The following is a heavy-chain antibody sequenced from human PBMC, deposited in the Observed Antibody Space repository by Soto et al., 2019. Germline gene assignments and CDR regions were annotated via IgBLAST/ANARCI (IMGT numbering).Heavy chain of an antibody. CDR2: ISSSSSTI. Sequence: VGSLRLSCAASGFTFSSYSMNWVRQAPGKGLEWVSYISSSSSTIYYADSVKGRFIISRDDSTNSLYLQMSSLKTEDTAVYYCTTVTTVDYYFDYWGQGTLVTVSS. D-gene: IGHD4-17*01. V-gene: IGHV3-48*01. CDR3: TTVTTVDYYFDY. J-gene: IGHJ4*02. CDR1: GFTFSSYS.